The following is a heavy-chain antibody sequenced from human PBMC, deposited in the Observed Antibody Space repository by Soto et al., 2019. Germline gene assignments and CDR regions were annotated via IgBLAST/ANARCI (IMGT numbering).Heavy chain of an antibody. Sequence: SLRVSWAASGFSFSSYGMHLVLQAPGKGLEWVAVISYDGSKKYYADSVKGRFTISRDNSKNPLYLQMNSLKVEDTAVYYCAKDWYNYGEFDYWGQGTLVTVSS. J-gene: IGHJ4*02. D-gene: IGHD1-1*01. CDR3: AKDWYNYGEFDY. V-gene: IGHV3-30*18. CDR1: GFSFSSYG. CDR2: ISYDGSKK.